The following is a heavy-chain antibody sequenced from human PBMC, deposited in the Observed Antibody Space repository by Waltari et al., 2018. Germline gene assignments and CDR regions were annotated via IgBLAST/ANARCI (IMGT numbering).Heavy chain of an antibody. J-gene: IGHJ6*02. CDR2: CDPEDGET. V-gene: IGHV1-24*01. CDR3: ATEKSNSGWYGGYYYNGMDV. D-gene: IGHD6-19*01. Sequence: QVQLVQSGAEVKKPGASVKVSCKVSGYTLTDLSMHWVRQAPGKGLEWMGGCDPEDGETIYAWKFQGRVTMTEDTSTDTAYMELSSLRSDDTAVYYCATEKSNSGWYGGYYYNGMDVWGQGTTVAVSS. CDR1: GYTLTDLS.